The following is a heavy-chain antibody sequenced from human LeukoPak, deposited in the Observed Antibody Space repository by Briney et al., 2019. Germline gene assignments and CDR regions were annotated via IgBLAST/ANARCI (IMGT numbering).Heavy chain of an antibody. CDR3: VRHLEDFDY. D-gene: IGHD3-3*01. J-gene: IGHJ4*02. V-gene: IGHV3-73*01. CDR1: GFIFSDSA. Sequence: GGSLKLSCAASGFIFSDSAIHWVRQASGKGLEWVGRIRSRGNYYATSYAASVNGRLSISREDSRNTAYLQMNILKTEDTAVYYCVRHLEDFDYWGQGTLVTVSS. CDR2: IRSRGNYYAT.